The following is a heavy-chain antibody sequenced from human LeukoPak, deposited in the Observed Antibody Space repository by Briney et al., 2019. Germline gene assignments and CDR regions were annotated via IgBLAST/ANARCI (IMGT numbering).Heavy chain of an antibody. CDR3: ARAPYYDFWSSYPTKLRANWFDP. CDR2: INHSGST. D-gene: IGHD3-3*01. CDR1: GGSFSGHY. Sequence: PSETLSLTCAVYGGSFSGHYWSWIRQPPGKGLEWIGEINHSGSTNYNPSLKSRVTISVDTSKNQFSLKLSSVTAADTAVYYCARAPYYDFWSSYPTKLRANWFDPWGLGTLVTVSS. V-gene: IGHV4-34*01. J-gene: IGHJ5*02.